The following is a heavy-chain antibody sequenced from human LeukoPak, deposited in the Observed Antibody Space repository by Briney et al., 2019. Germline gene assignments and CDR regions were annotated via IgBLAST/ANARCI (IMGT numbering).Heavy chain of an antibody. CDR1: GFTFSNYG. Sequence: GGSLGLSCAASGFTFSNYGMHWVRQAPGKGLEWVAVIWYDGSNKYYADSVKGRFTISRDNSKNTLYLQMNSLRAEDTAVYYCARDRVGTAMVTFQFDYWGQGTLVTVSS. CDR2: IWYDGSNK. CDR3: ARDRVGTAMVTFQFDY. J-gene: IGHJ4*02. V-gene: IGHV3-33*01. D-gene: IGHD5-18*01.